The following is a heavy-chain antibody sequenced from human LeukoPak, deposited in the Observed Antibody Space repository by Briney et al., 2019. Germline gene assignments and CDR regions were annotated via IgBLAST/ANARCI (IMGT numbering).Heavy chain of an antibody. CDR1: GYTFTSYA. J-gene: IGHJ3*02. CDR2: IIPIFGTA. V-gene: IGHV1-69*05. Sequence: ASVKVSCKASGYTFTSYAISWVRQAPGQGLEWMGRIIPIFGTANYAQKFQGRVTITTDESTSTAYMELSSLRSEDTAVYYCARRGEHYVWGSYRYDVHAFDIWGQGTMVTVSS. CDR3: ARRGEHYVWGSYRYDVHAFDI. D-gene: IGHD3-16*02.